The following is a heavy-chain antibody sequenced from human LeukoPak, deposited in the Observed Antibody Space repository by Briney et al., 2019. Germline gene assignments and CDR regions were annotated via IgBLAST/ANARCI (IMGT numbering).Heavy chain of an antibody. D-gene: IGHD1-1*01. CDR1: GCTFSNYW. Sequence: SGGSLRLSCAASGCTFSNYWMSWVRQAPGKGLEWVANIKYDGSEKYYVDSVKGRFTISRDNAKNSLYLQMNSLRPEDTAVYYCARGGWKPVDYWGQGTLVTVSS. V-gene: IGHV3-7*05. CDR3: ARGGWKPVDY. CDR2: IKYDGSEK. J-gene: IGHJ4*02.